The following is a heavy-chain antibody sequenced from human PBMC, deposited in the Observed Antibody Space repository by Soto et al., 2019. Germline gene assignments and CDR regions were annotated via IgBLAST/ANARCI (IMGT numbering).Heavy chain of an antibody. CDR3: AKRYYDFWSGPLAVGFMDV. D-gene: IGHD3-3*01. CDR2: ISGSGGST. V-gene: IGHV3-23*01. CDR1: GFTFSSYA. Sequence: HPGGSLRLSCAASGFTFSSYAMSWVRQAPGKGLEWVSAISGSGGSTYYADSVKGRFTISRDNSKNTLYLQMNSLRAEDTAVYYCAKRYYDFWSGPLAVGFMDVWGQGTTVTVSS. J-gene: IGHJ6*02.